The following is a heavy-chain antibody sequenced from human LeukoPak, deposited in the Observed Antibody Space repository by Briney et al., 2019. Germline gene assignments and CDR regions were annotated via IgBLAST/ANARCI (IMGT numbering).Heavy chain of an antibody. J-gene: IGHJ5*02. Sequence: SETLSLTCTVSGYSISSGYYWGWIRQPPGKGLEWIGTIYHSGSTYIYHSGSTYYNPSLKSRVTISVDTSKNQFSLKLSSVTAADTAVYYCARGAHYYDSNWFDPWGQGTLVTVSS. CDR3: ARGAHYYDSNWFDP. CDR2: IYHSGSTYIYHSGST. V-gene: IGHV4-38-2*02. D-gene: IGHD3-22*01. CDR1: GYSISSGYY.